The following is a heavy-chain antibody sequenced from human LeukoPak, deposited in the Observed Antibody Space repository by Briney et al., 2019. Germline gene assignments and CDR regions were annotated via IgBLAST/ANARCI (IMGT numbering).Heavy chain of an antibody. J-gene: IGHJ4*02. V-gene: IGHV4-34*01. D-gene: IGHD6-19*01. CDR1: GGSFSGYY. Sequence: SETLSLTCAVYGGSFSGYYWSWIRQPPGKGLEWIGEINHSGSTNYNPSLRSRVTISVDTSKNQFSLKLSSVTAADTAVYYCARWSSGWCRSHFDYWGQGTLVTVSS. CDR2: INHSGST. CDR3: ARWSSGWCRSHFDY.